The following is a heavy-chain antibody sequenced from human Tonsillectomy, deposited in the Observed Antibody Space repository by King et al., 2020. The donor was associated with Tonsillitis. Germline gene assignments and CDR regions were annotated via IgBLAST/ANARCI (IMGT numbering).Heavy chain of an antibody. Sequence: VQLVESGGGLVQPGGSLRLSCAASGFTFSSYEMNWVRQAPGKGLEWVSYISISGSTIYYADSVKGRFTISRDNAKNSLYLQMNSLRAEDTAVYYCAREGIDYYDSSGYYRVDAFDIWGQGTMVTVSS. J-gene: IGHJ3*02. CDR2: ISISGSTI. CDR1: GFTFSSYE. CDR3: AREGIDYYDSSGYYRVDAFDI. V-gene: IGHV3-48*03. D-gene: IGHD3-22*01.